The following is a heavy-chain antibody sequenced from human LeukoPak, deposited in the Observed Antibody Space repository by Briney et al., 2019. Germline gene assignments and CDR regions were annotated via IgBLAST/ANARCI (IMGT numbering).Heavy chain of an antibody. CDR3: ARSAVVAATGYFDY. D-gene: IGHD2-15*01. CDR2: INPSGGST. CDR1: GYTLTSYY. V-gene: IGHV1-46*01. J-gene: IGHJ4*02. Sequence: ASVKVSFKASGYTLTSYYMHWVRQAPGQGLEWMGIINPSGGSTSYAQKFQGRVTMTRDTSTSTVYMELSSLRSEDTAVYYCARSAVVAATGYFDYWRQGTLATVSS.